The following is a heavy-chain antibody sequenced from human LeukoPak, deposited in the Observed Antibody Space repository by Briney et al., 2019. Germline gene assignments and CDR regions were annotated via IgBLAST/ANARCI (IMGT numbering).Heavy chain of an antibody. Sequence: GSLRLSCAASGFTFSSYAMHWVRQAPGKGLEWVAVISYDGSNKYYADSVKGRFTISRDNSKNTLYLQMNSLRAEDTAVYYCARDSLFLESYYYGMDVWGQGTTVTVSS. V-gene: IGHV3-30-3*01. J-gene: IGHJ6*02. CDR2: ISYDGSNK. CDR1: GFTFSSYA. CDR3: ARDSLFLESYYYGMDV. D-gene: IGHD3-3*01.